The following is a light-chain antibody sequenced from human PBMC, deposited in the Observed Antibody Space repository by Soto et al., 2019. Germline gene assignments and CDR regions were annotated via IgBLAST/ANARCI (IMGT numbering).Light chain of an antibody. J-gene: IGKJ2*01. CDR1: QNIIIY. CDR2: TTS. V-gene: IGKV1-39*01. CDR3: QQSYTTSHT. Sequence: DIQMTQSPSSLSASVGDRVTITCRASQNIIIYLNRYQQKPGKAPNLLIYTTSNLQSGVPSRFSGSGSGTAFTLTISSLQPEDFATYYCQQSYTTSHTFGQGTKLQIK.